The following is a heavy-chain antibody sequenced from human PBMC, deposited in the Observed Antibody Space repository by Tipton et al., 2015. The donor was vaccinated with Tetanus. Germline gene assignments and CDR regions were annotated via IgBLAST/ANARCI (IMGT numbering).Heavy chain of an antibody. CDR3: VKPGWYRPSSFES. Sequence: SLRLSCAVSGFTFSASAMSWVRQAPGKGLEWVATITPSGGTPYYQDSVRGRFTISRDNSNDTLHLHMTTLRAEDTAIYYCVKPGWYRPSSFESWGQGTLVTVSS. CDR1: GFTFSASA. V-gene: IGHV3-23*01. CDR2: ITPSGGTP. J-gene: IGHJ4*02. D-gene: IGHD6-19*01.